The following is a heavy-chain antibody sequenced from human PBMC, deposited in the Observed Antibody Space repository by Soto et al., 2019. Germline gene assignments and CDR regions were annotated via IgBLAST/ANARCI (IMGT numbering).Heavy chain of an antibody. Sequence: QLQLQESGPGLVKPSETLSLTCSVSGGSISSSDYYWGWIRQPPGKGLEWIGSIYYSGSTYYNPSLKSRVTISVHTSKLQVSLKLSSVTAADAAVYYCARRRAALDYFDYWGQGTLVTVSS. CDR2: IYYSGST. CDR1: GGSISSSDYY. J-gene: IGHJ4*02. CDR3: ARRRAALDYFDY. D-gene: IGHD1-1*01. V-gene: IGHV4-39*01.